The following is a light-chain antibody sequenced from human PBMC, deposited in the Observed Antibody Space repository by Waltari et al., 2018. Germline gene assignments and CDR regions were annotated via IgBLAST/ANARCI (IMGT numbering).Light chain of an antibody. CDR3: CSYAASNTVI. V-gene: IGLV2-23*01. J-gene: IGLJ2*01. CDR2: EGT. CDR1: TNDVGSYNL. Sequence: QSALTQPASVSGSPGQSITISCTRTTNDVGSYNLVSWYQQHPGKAPKLVIYEGTKRPSGVSDRFSGSKSGNTASLTISGLLAEDEADYYCCSYAASNTVIFGGGTLLTVL.